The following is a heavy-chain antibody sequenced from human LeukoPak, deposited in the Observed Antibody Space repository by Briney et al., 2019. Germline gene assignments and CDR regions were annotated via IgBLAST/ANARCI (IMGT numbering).Heavy chain of an antibody. J-gene: IGHJ4*02. D-gene: IGHD6-19*01. V-gene: IGHV3-21*01. CDR1: GFTFSSYS. CDR3: ARDERAGSGWYFVH. CDR2: ISSSSSYI. Sequence: KPGGSLRLSCAASGFTFSSYSMNWVRQAPGKGLEWVSSISSSSSYIYYADSVKGRFTISRDNAKNSLYLQMNSLRDEDTAVYYCARDERAGSGWYFVHWGQGTLVTVSS.